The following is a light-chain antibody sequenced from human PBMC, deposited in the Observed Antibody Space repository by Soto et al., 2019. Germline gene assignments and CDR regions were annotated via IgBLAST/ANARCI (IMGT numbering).Light chain of an antibody. CDR3: QQYYSTPIT. J-gene: IGKJ5*01. Sequence: DIVMTQSPDSLAVSLGERATINCKSSQIVLYSSNNKNYLAWYQQKPGQPPKLLICWASTREFGVPDRFSGSGSGTHFTLTISSLQAEDVAVYYCQQYYSTPITFGQGTRLEIK. V-gene: IGKV4-1*01. CDR2: WAS. CDR1: QIVLYSSNNKNY.